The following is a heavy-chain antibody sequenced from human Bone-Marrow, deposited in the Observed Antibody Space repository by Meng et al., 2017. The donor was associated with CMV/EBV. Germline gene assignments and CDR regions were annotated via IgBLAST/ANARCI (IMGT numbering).Heavy chain of an antibody. V-gene: IGHV1-18*01. CDR1: GYTFTSYG. CDR3: ARDHFSTGTLGLYYYYGMDV. J-gene: IGHJ6*02. Sequence: ASVKVSCKASGYTFTSYGISWVRQAPGQGLEWMGWISAYNGNTNYAQKLQGRVTMTTDTSTSTAYMALRSLRSDDTAVYYCARDHFSTGTLGLYYYYGMDVWGQGTTVTVSS. CDR2: ISAYNGNT. D-gene: IGHD3-3*02.